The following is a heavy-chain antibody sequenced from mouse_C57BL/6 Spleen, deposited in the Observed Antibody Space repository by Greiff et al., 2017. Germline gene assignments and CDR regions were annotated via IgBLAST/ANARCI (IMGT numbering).Heavy chain of an antibody. Sequence: EVQRVESGGGLVQPGGSMKLSCVASGFTFSNYWMNWVRQSPEKGLEWVAQIRLKSDNYATHYAESVKGRFTISRDDSKSSVYLQMHNLRAEDTGIYYCTDNWDGGFAYWGQGTLVTVSA. J-gene: IGHJ3*01. CDR3: TDNWDGGFAY. CDR1: GFTFSNYW. D-gene: IGHD4-1*01. V-gene: IGHV6-3*01. CDR2: IRLKSDNYAT.